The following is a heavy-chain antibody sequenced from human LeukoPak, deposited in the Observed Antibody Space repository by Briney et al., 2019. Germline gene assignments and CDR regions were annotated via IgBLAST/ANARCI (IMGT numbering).Heavy chain of an antibody. V-gene: IGHV3-74*01. J-gene: IGHJ5*02. CDR2: INSDGINT. CDR1: VFTFSNDW. CDR3: ARDLGQYYDTSDNWFDP. D-gene: IGHD3-22*01. Sequence: VGSLRLSCAASVFTFSNDWMHWVRQAPGKGLVWVSRINSDGINTSYADSVKGRFTISRDNAKNTLSLQMNSLRAEDTAVYYCARDLGQYYDTSDNWFDPWGQGTLVTVSS.